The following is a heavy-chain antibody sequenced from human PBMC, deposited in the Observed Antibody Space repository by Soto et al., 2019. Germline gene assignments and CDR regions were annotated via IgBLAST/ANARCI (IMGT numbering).Heavy chain of an antibody. D-gene: IGHD1-1*01. CDR3: ARYQLGPLDAFDI. V-gene: IGHV4-31*03. CDR2: IYYSGST. Sequence: SETLSLTCTVSGGSISSGGYYWSWIRQHPGKGLKWIGYIYYSGSTYYNPSLKSRVTISVDTSKNQFSLKLSSVTAADTAVYYCARYQLGPLDAFDIWGQGTMVTVSS. J-gene: IGHJ3*02. CDR1: GGSISSGGYY.